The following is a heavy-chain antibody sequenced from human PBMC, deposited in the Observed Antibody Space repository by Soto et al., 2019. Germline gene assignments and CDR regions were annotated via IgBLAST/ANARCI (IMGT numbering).Heavy chain of an antibody. D-gene: IGHD3-10*01. V-gene: IGHV1-2*02. CDR3: ERLGVVRGARLDY. CDR2: INPNSGGT. J-gene: IGHJ4*02. CDR1: GYTLTGHY. Sequence: ASVKVSRKASGYTLTGHYVHWVRQAPGQGLEWMGWINPNSGGTNYRQKFQGRVTMTRDTSISTAYMELSRLTSDDTAVYYCERLGVVRGARLDYWGKGTVVTGSS.